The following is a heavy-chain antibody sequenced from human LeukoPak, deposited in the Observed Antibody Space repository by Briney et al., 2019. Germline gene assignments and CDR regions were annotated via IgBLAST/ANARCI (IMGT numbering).Heavy chain of an antibody. CDR1: GYSFPSYW. D-gene: IGHD3-22*01. CDR3: VRQPPGVYDTTQNWFDP. CDR2: IAPSDSYT. J-gene: IGHJ5*02. Sequence: GESLKISCKASGYSFPSYWITWERQVPGKGLEWMGRIAPSDSYTNYNPSFEGHVTMSVEKSITTVYLQWSSLKASDTAMYYCVRQPPGVYDTTQNWFDPWGQGTLVTVSS. V-gene: IGHV5-10-1*01.